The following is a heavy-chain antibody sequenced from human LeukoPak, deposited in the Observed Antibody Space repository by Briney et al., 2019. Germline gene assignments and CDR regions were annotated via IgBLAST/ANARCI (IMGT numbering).Heavy chain of an antibody. CDR1: GFTFSGYW. CDR3: TREYLTVSYFDY. D-gene: IGHD4-11*01. V-gene: IGHV3-7*05. CDR2: IKQDGSEQ. J-gene: IGHJ4*02. Sequence: GGSLRLSCAASGFTFSGYWMSWVRQAPGKGLEWVANIKQDGSEQYYVDSVKGRFTISRDNAKNSLFLQMNSLRGEDTAVYYCTREYLTVSYFDYWGQGTLVTVSS.